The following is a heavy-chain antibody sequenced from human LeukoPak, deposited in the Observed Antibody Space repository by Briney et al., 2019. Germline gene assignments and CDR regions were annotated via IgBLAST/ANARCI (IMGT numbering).Heavy chain of an antibody. CDR3: ARDLRRPGYVFWFDP. CDR2: ISVGSSTI. Sequence: PGGSLRLSCVASGFTFSNAWMNWVRQAPGKGLEWLSYISVGSSTIYYADSVKGRFTISRDNSKNTLYLQMNSLRAEDTAVYYCARDLRRPGYVFWFDPWGQGTLVTVSS. D-gene: IGHD3-9*01. CDR1: GFTFSNAW. V-gene: IGHV3-48*01. J-gene: IGHJ5*02.